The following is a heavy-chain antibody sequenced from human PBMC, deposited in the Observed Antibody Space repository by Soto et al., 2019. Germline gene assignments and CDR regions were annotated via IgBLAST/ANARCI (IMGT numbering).Heavy chain of an antibody. J-gene: IGHJ3*02. V-gene: IGHV3-21*01. CDR2: ISSSSSYI. CDR1: GFTFSSYS. Sequence: TGGSLRLSCAASGFTFSSYSMNWVRQAPGKGLEWVSSISSSSSYIYYADSVKGRFTISRDNDKNSLYLQMNSLRAEDTAVYYCARVGGGYQLLHAFDIWGQGTMVTVSS. CDR3: ARVGGGYQLLHAFDI. D-gene: IGHD2-2*01.